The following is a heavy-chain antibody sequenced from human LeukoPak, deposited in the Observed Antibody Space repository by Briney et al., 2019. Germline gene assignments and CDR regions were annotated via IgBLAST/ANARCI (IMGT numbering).Heavy chain of an antibody. V-gene: IGHV1-2*02. CDR1: GYTFSGYY. Sequence: ASVKVSCKATGYTFSGYYIHWVRQAPGQSLEWMGWIDPNSGGASYAEKFQGRVAMTRDTSISTAYMELSGLTSDDTAAYYCARDSSRWYYDYWGQGTLVTVSS. D-gene: IGHD6-19*01. J-gene: IGHJ4*02. CDR3: ARDSSRWYYDY. CDR2: IDPNSGGA.